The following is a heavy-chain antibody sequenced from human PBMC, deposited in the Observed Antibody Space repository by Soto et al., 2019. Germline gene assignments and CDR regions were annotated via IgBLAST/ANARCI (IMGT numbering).Heavy chain of an antibody. D-gene: IGHD3-22*01. CDR3: ASSFTTTQYYFDY. CDR2: ISSNGGST. J-gene: IGHJ4*02. Sequence: GGSLRLSCAASGFTFSSYAMHWVRQAPGKGLEYVSAISSNGGSTYYANSVKGRFTISRDNSKNTLYLQMGSLRAEDMAVYYCASSFTTTQYYFDYWGQGTLVTVSS. CDR1: GFTFSSYA. V-gene: IGHV3-64*01.